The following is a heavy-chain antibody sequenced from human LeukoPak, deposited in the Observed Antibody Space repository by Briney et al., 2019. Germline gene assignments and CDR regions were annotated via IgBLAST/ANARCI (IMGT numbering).Heavy chain of an antibody. CDR3: AKADYYDSNTYRAQFFQH. CDR2: ISGSGIST. D-gene: IGHD3-22*01. CDR1: GFTFNNYA. Sequence: GGSLRLSCAASGFTFNNYAMSWVRQAPGKGLEWVSVISGSGISTYNADSVKGRFTISRDNSKNTLYLQMNSLRAEDTAVYYCAKADYYDSNTYRAQFFQHWGQGTLVTVSS. V-gene: IGHV3-23*01. J-gene: IGHJ1*01.